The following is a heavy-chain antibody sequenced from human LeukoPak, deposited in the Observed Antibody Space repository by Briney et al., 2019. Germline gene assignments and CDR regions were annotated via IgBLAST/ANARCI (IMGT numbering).Heavy chain of an antibody. J-gene: IGHJ6*01. Sequence: TGGSLRLSCAASGFTFSSYAMSWVRQAPGKGLEWVSAISGSGGSTYDADSVKGRFTISRDNSKNTLYLQMNSLRAEDTAVYYCAKEVVYNYYHYGMDVWGQGTTVTVSS. CDR1: GFTFSSYA. V-gene: IGHV3-23*01. CDR2: ISGSGGST. CDR3: AKEVVYNYYHYGMDV. D-gene: IGHD2-8*02.